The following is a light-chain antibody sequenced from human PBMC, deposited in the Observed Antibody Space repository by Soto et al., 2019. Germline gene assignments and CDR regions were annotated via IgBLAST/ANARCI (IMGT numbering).Light chain of an antibody. CDR2: AAS. CDR1: QDIRRD. Sequence: DIQMTQSPSSLSVSVGDRVTITCRASQDIRRDLGWFQQKPGKAPKRLIYAASILESAVPARFSGSRSGTEFTLPISSLQPEDFATYYCLQHNSYPFTFGPGTKVDIK. V-gene: IGKV1-17*01. CDR3: LQHNSYPFT. J-gene: IGKJ3*01.